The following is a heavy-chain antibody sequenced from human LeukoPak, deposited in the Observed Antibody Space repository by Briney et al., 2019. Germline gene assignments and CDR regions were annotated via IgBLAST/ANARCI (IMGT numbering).Heavy chain of an antibody. CDR3: AGEYYDSSGLDY. D-gene: IGHD3-22*01. Sequence: SETLSLTCTVSGGSISSYYWSWIRQPAGKGLEWIGRIYTSGGTNYNPSLKSRVTMSVDTSKNQFSLKLSSVTAADTAVYYCAGEYYDSSGLDYWGQGTLVTVSS. V-gene: IGHV4-4*07. CDR1: GGSISSYY. J-gene: IGHJ4*02. CDR2: IYTSGGT.